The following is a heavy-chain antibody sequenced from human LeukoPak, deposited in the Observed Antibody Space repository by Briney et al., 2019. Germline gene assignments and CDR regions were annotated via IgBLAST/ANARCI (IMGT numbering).Heavy chain of an antibody. CDR1: GGSISSSSYY. D-gene: IGHD6-6*01. J-gene: IGHJ4*02. V-gene: IGHV4-39*01. CDR2: IYYSGST. Sequence: KSSETLSLTCTVSGGSISSSSYYWGWIRQPPGKGLEWIGSIYYSGSTYYNPSLKSRVTISVDTSKNQFSLKLSSVTAADTAVYYCASSSIAARKLEYYFDYWGQGTLVTVSS. CDR3: ASSSIAARKLEYYFDY.